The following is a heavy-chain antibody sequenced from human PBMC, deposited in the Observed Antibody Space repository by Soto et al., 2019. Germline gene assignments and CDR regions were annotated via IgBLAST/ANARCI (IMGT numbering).Heavy chain of an antibody. CDR1: GGTFSSYA. CDR3: ARELTGTLTNSVFDY. Sequence: QVQLVQSGAEVKKPGSSVKVSCKASGGTFSSYAISWVRQAPGQGLEWMGVIIPIFGTANYAQKFQGRVTITADKSTSTAYMELSSLRSEDTAVYYCARELTGTLTNSVFDYWGQGTLVTVSS. J-gene: IGHJ4*02. CDR2: IIPIFGTA. D-gene: IGHD7-27*01. V-gene: IGHV1-69*06.